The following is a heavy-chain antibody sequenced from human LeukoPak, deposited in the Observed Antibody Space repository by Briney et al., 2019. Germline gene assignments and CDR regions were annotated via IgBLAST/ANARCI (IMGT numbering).Heavy chain of an antibody. CDR2: ISGSGGST. J-gene: IGHJ4*02. CDR1: GFTFSSYA. V-gene: IGHV3-23*01. CDR3: ARGPMAPAIDY. Sequence: QPGGSLRLSCAASGFTFSSYAMSWVRQAPGKGLEWVSAISGSGGSTYYADSVKGRFAISRDNAKNSLYVQMNSLRAEDTAVYYCARGPMAPAIDYWGQGILVTVSS. D-gene: IGHD2-15*01.